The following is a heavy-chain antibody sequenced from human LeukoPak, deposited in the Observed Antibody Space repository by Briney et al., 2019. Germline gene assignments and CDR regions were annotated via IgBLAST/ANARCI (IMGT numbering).Heavy chain of an antibody. CDR1: GFSFGDYT. Sequence: GGSLRLSCAASGFSFGDYTLHWVRQAPGKGLEWVSLITRDGGSTAYADSAKGRFTISRDTSRSSLFLQMNSLRIEDTALYYCATERLRYFDDWGQGTLVTVSS. V-gene: IGHV3-43*01. J-gene: IGHJ4*02. CDR2: ITRDGGST. CDR3: ATERLRYFDD.